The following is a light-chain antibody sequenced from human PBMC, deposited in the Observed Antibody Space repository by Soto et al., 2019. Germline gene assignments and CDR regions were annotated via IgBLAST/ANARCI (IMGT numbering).Light chain of an antibody. V-gene: IGKV3-11*01. Sequence: EIGLTQSPATLSLSPGERATLSCRASQTISIYLAWYQQKPGQAPRLLIYDTFNRATGIPARFSGSGSGTDFTLTISTLEPEDFGIYYCQQRREWPLTFGGGTKVEIK. CDR2: DTF. J-gene: IGKJ4*01. CDR3: QQRREWPLT. CDR1: QTISIY.